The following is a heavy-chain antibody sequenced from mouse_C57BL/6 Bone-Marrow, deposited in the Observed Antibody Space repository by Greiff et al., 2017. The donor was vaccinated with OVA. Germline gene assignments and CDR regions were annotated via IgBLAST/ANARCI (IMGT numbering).Heavy chain of an antibody. CDR3: AGANWDY. CDR1: GYTFTSYW. J-gene: IGHJ2*01. D-gene: IGHD4-1*01. V-gene: IGHV1-59*01. Sequence: QVQLQQPGAELVRPGTSVKLSCKASGYTFTSYWMHWVKQRPGQGLEWIGVIDPSDSYTNYNQKFKGKATLTVDTSSSTAYMQLSSLTSEDSAVYYCAGANWDYWGQGTTLTVSS. CDR2: IDPSDSYT.